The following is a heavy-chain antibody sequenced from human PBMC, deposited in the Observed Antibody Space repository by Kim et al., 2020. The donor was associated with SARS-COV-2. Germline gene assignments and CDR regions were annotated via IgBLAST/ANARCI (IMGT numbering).Heavy chain of an antibody. J-gene: IGHJ6*02. V-gene: IGHV3-9*01. D-gene: IGHD3-22*01. CDR3: AKPLYYYDSSARGGMDV. CDR1: GFTFDDYA. CDR2: ISWNSGSI. Sequence: GGSLRLSCAASGFTFDDYAMHWVRQAPGKGLEWVSGISWNSGSIGYADSVKGRFTISRDNAKNSLYLQMNSLRAEDTALYYCAKPLYYYDSSARGGMDVWGQGTKVTVSS.